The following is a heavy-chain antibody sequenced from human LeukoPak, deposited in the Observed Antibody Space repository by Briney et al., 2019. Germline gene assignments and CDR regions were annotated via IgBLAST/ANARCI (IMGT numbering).Heavy chain of an antibody. J-gene: IGHJ3*02. D-gene: IGHD3-3*01. CDR2: IIPIFGTA. Sequence: GASVKVSCKASGGTFSSYAISWVRQAPGQGLEWIGGIIPIFGTANYAQKFQGRVTITTDESTSTAYMELSSLRSEDTAVYYCARGWTYYDFWSGYYPDRSDAFDIWGQGTMVTVSS. CDR3: ARGWTYYDFWSGYYPDRSDAFDI. CDR1: GGTFSSYA. V-gene: IGHV1-69*05.